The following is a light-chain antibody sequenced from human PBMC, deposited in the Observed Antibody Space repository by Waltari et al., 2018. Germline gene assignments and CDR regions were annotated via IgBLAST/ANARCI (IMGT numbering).Light chain of an antibody. J-gene: IGKJ2*01. V-gene: IGKV4-1*01. CDR3: QQYYSSPFN. CDR1: QSVLSSSNNKNY. Sequence: DIVMTQSPDSLAWSLGERATINSKSSQSVLSSSNNKNYLAWYQQKPGRPPKLLIYWASTRESGVPDRFSGSGSGTDFTLTINSLQAEDVAIYYCQQYYSSPFNFGQGTKLEI. CDR2: WAS.